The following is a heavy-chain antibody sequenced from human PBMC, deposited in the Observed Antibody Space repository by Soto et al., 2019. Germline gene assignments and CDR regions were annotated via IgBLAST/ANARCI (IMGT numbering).Heavy chain of an antibody. J-gene: IGHJ3*02. CDR1: GFTFSNAW. CDR2: IKSKTDGGTT. Sequence: LRLSCAASGFTFSNAWMSWVRQAPGKGLEWVGRIKSKTDGGTTDYAAPVKGRFTISRDDSKNTLYLQMNSLKTEDTAVYYCTSMYYYDSSGHSDAFDIWGQGTMVTVSS. CDR3: TSMYYYDSSGHSDAFDI. V-gene: IGHV3-15*01. D-gene: IGHD3-22*01.